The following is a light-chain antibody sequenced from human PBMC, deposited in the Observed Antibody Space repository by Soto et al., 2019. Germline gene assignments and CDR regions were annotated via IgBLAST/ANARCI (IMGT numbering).Light chain of an antibody. CDR3: QQYVTSPLT. CDR1: QSVSSY. V-gene: IGKV3-20*01. Sequence: EIVLTQSPGTLSLSPGERATLSCRASQSVSSYLAWYQQKPGQAPRIXIYGVSSRATGIPDRFSGSGSGTDFTLTISRLEPEDFAVYYCQQYVTSPLTFGGGTKVDIK. J-gene: IGKJ4*01. CDR2: GVS.